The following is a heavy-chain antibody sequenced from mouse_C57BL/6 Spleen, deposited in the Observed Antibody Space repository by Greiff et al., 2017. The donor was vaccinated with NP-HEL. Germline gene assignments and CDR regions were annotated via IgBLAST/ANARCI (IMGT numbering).Heavy chain of an antibody. Sequence: EVKVEESGGGLVQPGGSMKLSCAASGFTFSDAWMDWVRQSPEKGLEWVAEIRNKANNHATYYAESVKGRFTISRDDSKSSVYLQMNSLRAEDTGIYYCTQRQLRLGNFDYWGQGTTLTVSS. CDR3: TQRQLRLGNFDY. CDR1: GFTFSDAW. J-gene: IGHJ2*01. D-gene: IGHD3-2*02. V-gene: IGHV6-6*01. CDR2: IRNKANNHAT.